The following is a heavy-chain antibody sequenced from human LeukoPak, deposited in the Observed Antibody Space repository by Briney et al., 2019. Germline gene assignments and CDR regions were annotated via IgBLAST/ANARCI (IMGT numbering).Heavy chain of an antibody. V-gene: IGHV1-2*04. J-gene: IGHJ5*02. CDR2: INPNSGGT. Sequence: APVKVSCKASGYTFTGYYMHWVRQAPGQGLEWMGWINPNSGGTNYAQKFQGWVTMTRDTSISTAYMELSRLRSDDTAVYYCARGIGYCSSTSCPNWFDPWGQGTLVTVSS. CDR1: GYTFTGYY. D-gene: IGHD2-2*01. CDR3: ARGIGYCSSTSCPNWFDP.